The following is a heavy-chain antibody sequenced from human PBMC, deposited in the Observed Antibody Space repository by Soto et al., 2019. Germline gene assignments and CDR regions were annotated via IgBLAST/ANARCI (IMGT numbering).Heavy chain of an antibody. J-gene: IGHJ6*02. Sequence: GGSLRLSCAASGFTFDDYAMHWVRQAPGKGLEWVSGISWNSGSIGYADSVKGRFTISRDNAKNSLYLQMNSLRAEDTALYYCAKVVPAYGMDVWGQGTTVTVSS. CDR3: AKVVPAYGMDV. V-gene: IGHV3-9*01. CDR2: ISWNSGSI. CDR1: GFTFDDYA. D-gene: IGHD2-2*01.